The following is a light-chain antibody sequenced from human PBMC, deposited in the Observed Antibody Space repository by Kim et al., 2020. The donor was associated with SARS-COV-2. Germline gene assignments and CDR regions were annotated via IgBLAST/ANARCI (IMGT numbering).Light chain of an antibody. J-gene: IGLJ1*01. V-gene: IGLV1-44*01. CDR2: SNN. Sequence: ELTQPPSASGTPGQRVTISCSGSSSNIGSNTVNWYQQLPGTAPKLLIYSNNQRPSGVPDRFSGPKSGTSASLAISGLQSEDEADYYCVAWDDSLNGPLFGTGTKVTVL. CDR1: SSNIGSNT. CDR3: VAWDDSLNGPL.